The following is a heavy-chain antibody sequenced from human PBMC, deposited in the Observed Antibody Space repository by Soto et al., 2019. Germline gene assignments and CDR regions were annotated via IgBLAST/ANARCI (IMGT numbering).Heavy chain of an antibody. D-gene: IGHD2-2*01. V-gene: IGHV4-34*01. CDR3: ARVREYCSSTSFYGRWFDP. CDR2: INHSGST. CDR1: GGSFSTYY. Sequence: SETLSLTCAVYGGSFSTYYWSWIRQPPGKGLEWIGEINHSGSTNYNPSLKSRVIISVDTSKNQFALNLSSVTAADTAVYYCARVREYCSSTSFYGRWFDPWGQGNLVTVS. J-gene: IGHJ5*02.